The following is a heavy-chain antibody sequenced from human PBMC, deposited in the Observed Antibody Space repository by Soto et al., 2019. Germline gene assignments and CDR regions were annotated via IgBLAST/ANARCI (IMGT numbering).Heavy chain of an antibody. V-gene: IGHV3-48*02. CDR1: GFTFSIYS. CDR2: ISGSSSSR. CDR3: ARQDYGSGTHYCLERSGPSDY. D-gene: IGHD3-10*01. J-gene: IGHJ4*02. Sequence: EVQLVESGGGLVQPGGSLRLSCVASGFTFSIYSMNWVRQAPGNGLEWVSYISGSSSSRYYADSVKGRFTVSRDNARNSLYLQMNSPRDEDTAIYYCARQDYGSGTHYCLERSGPSDYWGQGTLVTVSS.